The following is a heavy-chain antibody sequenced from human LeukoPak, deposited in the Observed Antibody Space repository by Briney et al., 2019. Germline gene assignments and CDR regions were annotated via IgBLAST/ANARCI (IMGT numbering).Heavy chain of an antibody. J-gene: IGHJ6*03. V-gene: IGHV1-18*01. CDR3: ARDRILYMDV. CDR2: ISAYNGNT. Sequence: ASVKVSCKASGYTFTSYGISWVRQAPGQGLEWMGWISAYNGNTNYAQKLQGRVTMTRDTSISTAYMELSRLRSDDTAVYYCARDRILYMDVWGKGTTVTISS. CDR1: GYTFTSYG. D-gene: IGHD1-14*01.